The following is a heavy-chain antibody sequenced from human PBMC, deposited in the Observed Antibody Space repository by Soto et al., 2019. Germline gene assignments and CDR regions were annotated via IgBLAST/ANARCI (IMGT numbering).Heavy chain of an antibody. CDR3: GKVSDNGYYTVER. Sequence: EVQLVESGGMLVQPGGSLRLSCAAFGLTLSTSSMNWVRQAPGRGLEWISYIRRHTSVTAYADSVKGRFTISRDSAKNSLYLQMDSLRVEDTAVYYFGKVSDNGYYTVERWGPGTFVTVSS. CDR1: GLTLSTSS. CDR2: IRRHTSVT. J-gene: IGHJ4*02. D-gene: IGHD3-22*01. V-gene: IGHV3-48*01.